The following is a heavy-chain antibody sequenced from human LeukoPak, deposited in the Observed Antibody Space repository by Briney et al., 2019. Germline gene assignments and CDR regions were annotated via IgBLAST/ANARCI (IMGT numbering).Heavy chain of an antibody. V-gene: IGHV4-59*12. CDR3: AKSNGYGLVDI. Sequence: SETLSLTCTVSGGSISTYYWSWIRQPPGKGLEWIGYIYHSGSTNYNPSLKSRITISLDASRNRFSLKLNSVTAADTAVYYCAKSNGYGLVDIWGQGTMVTVSS. J-gene: IGHJ3*02. D-gene: IGHD3-10*01. CDR1: GGSISTYY. CDR2: IYHSGST.